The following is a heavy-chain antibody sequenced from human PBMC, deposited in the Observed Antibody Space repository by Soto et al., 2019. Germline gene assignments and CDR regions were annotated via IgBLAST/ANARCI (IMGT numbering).Heavy chain of an antibody. CDR2: IWYDGSKN. CDR3: ARDRGATTVYGMDV. CDR1: GFTFSSYG. Sequence: QVQLVESGGGVVQPGRSLRLSCAASGFTFSSYGMHWVRQAPGKGLEWVAVIWYDGSKNYYGDSVKGRFTISRDNSKNTLYLEMNSVRAEDTAVYYCARDRGATTVYGMDVWGQGTTVTVSS. D-gene: IGHD1-26*01. V-gene: IGHV3-33*01. J-gene: IGHJ6*02.